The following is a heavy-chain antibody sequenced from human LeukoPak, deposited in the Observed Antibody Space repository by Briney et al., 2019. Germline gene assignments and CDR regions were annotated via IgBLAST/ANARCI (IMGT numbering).Heavy chain of an antibody. J-gene: IGHJ4*02. CDR2: ISGSGGST. CDR3: AKDLYYDSSGYSLYY. D-gene: IGHD3-22*01. V-gene: IGHV3-23*01. CDR1: GFTFSSYA. Sequence: GGSLRLSCAASGFTFSSYAMSWVRQAPGKGLEWVSAISGSGGSTYYADSVKGRFTISRDNSRDTLYLQMNSLRAEDTAVYYCAKDLYYDSSGYSLYYWGQGTLVTVSS.